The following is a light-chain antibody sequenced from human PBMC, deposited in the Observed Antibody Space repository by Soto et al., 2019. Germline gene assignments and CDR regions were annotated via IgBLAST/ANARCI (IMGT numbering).Light chain of an antibody. CDR3: QQRSNWPPLIS. Sequence: EIVLTQSPSTLSLSPGERATLSCRASQSVTTYLAWYQQKPGQAPRLLIYDASNRATGIPARFSGSGSGTDFTLTISSLEPEDFAVYYCQQRSNWPPLISFGQVTRLENK. V-gene: IGKV3-11*01. CDR1: QSVTTY. CDR2: DAS. J-gene: IGKJ5*01.